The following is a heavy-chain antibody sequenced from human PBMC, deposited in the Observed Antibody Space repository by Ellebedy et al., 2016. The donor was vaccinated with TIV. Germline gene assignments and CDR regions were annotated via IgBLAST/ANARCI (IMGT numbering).Heavy chain of an antibody. CDR3: RAYGSGSRRAFEH. D-gene: IGHD3-10*01. CDR2: ITNSGAGT. J-gene: IGHJ4*02. CDR1: GFTFSDYD. V-gene: IGHV3-23*01. Sequence: GESLKISCAASGFTFSDYDMSWVRQALGKGPEWVSAITNSGAGTYYGNSVKGRFTISSNNSKNTVYLQMNSLRAEDTALYYCRAYGSGSRRAFEHWGQGTLVTVSS.